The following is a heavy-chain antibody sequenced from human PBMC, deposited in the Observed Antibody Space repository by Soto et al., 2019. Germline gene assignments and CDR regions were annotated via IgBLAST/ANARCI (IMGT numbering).Heavy chain of an antibody. CDR3: ARDGYYGMDV. CDR1: GGSVSSGSYY. J-gene: IGHJ6*02. V-gene: IGHV4-61*01. Sequence: SESLSLSCTVSGGSVSSGSYYWSWIRQPPGKGLEWIGYIYYSGSTNYNPSLKSRVTISVDTSKNQFSLKLSSVTAADTAVYYCARDGYYGMDVWGQGTTVTVSS. CDR2: IYYSGST.